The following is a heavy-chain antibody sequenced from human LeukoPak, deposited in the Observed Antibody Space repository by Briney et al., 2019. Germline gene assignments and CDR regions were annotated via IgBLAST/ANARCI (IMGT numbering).Heavy chain of an antibody. CDR1: GGSFSGYY. V-gene: IGHV4-34*01. CDR2: INHSGST. CDR3: ARGPRYCSSTSCFRSFFYYYYGIDV. Sequence: PSETLSLTCAVYGGSFSGYYWSWIGQPPGKGVEGSGEINHSGSTKYNPSLKSRVTISVDTSKNHFSLKLSSLTAPDTAVYSCARGPRYCSSTSCFRSFFYYYYGIDVWGKGTTVTVSS. D-gene: IGHD2-2*01. J-gene: IGHJ6*04.